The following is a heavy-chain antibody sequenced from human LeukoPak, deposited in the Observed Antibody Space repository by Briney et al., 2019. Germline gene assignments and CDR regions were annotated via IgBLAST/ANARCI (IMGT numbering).Heavy chain of an antibody. Sequence: SETLSLTCTVSGVSISSGSYYWRWIRQPAGKGLEWIGRIYTSGSTNYNPSLKSRVTISVDTSKNQFSLKLSSVTAADTAVYYCISGSWYSGGYYMDVWGKGTTVTISS. J-gene: IGHJ6*03. CDR3: ISGSWYSGGYYMDV. CDR1: GVSISSGSYY. CDR2: IYTSGST. V-gene: IGHV4-61*02. D-gene: IGHD6-13*01.